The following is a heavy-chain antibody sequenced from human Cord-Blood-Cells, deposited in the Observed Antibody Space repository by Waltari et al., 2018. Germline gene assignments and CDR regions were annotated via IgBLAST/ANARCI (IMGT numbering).Heavy chain of an antibody. V-gene: IGHV3-33*01. CDR2: IWYDGSNK. Sequence: QVQLVESGGGVVQPGRSLRLSCAASGFTFSSYGMHWVRQAPGTGLEGVAVIWYDGSNKYYADSVKGRFTISRDNSKNTLYLQMNSLRAEDTAVYYCARDRSYHYYMDVWGKGTTVTVSS. CDR3: ARDRSYHYYMDV. CDR1: GFTFSSYG. J-gene: IGHJ6*03. D-gene: IGHD3-10*01.